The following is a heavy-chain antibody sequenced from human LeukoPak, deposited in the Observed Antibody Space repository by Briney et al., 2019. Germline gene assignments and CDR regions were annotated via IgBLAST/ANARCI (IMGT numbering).Heavy chain of an antibody. V-gene: IGHV3-23*05. D-gene: IGHD3-10*01. CDR1: GFTFSTYA. J-gene: IGHJ4*02. Sequence: GGSLRLSCATSGFTFSTYAMTWVRQAPGKGLEWVSAIDIYATKTNYADSVKGRFTISRDNSKNTLYLQMNSLRGEDTAIYYCARDYRADFWGQGTLVTVSS. CDR3: ARDYRADF. CDR2: IDIYATKT.